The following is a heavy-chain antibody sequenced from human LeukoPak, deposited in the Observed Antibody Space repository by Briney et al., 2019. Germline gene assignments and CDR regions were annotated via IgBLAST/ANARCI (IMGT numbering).Heavy chain of an antibody. CDR1: GFTFSTSG. CDR3: ARGQGLCDY. Sequence: GGSLRLSCAASGFTFSTSGMSWVRQAPGMGLEWVAVIWYDGSNKYYADSVKGRFTISRDNSKNTLYLQMNSLRAEDAAVYYCARGQGLCDYWGQGTLVTVSS. J-gene: IGHJ4*02. V-gene: IGHV3-33*08. D-gene: IGHD2-21*01. CDR2: IWYDGSNK.